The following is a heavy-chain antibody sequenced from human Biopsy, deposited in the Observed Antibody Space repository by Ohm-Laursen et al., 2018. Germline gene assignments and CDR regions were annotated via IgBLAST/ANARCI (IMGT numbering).Heavy chain of an antibody. CDR2: IFYRGST. CDR3: ARDYDTSGYYYVS. Sequence: GTLSLTCTVSGGSISNNNYYWGWIRQPPGKGLEWIGRIFYRGSTHYKPSLKSRVNISVDTSKNQFLLKLNSVTAADTAVYYCARDYDTSGYYYVSWGQGTLVTVSS. J-gene: IGHJ5*02. V-gene: IGHV4-39*01. D-gene: IGHD3-22*01. CDR1: GGSISNNNYY.